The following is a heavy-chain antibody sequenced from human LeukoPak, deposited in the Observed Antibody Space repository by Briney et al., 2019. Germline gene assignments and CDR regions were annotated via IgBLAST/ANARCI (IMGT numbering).Heavy chain of an antibody. D-gene: IGHD6-19*01. J-gene: IGHJ4*02. Sequence: PGGSLRLSCAASGFTFSSYGVHWVRQAPGKGLEWVAFIRYDGSNKYYADSVKGRFTISRDNSKNTLYLQMNSLRAEDTAVYYCAKDRPTGGAVAGKIDYWGQGTLVTVSS. CDR2: IRYDGSNK. CDR1: GFTFSSYG. CDR3: AKDRPTGGAVAGKIDY. V-gene: IGHV3-30*02.